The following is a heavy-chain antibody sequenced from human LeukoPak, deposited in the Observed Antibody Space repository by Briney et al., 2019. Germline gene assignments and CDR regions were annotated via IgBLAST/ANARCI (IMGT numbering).Heavy chain of an antibody. CDR3: ARGGEGEAYFYYYLDV. Sequence: GESLKISCVASGYTFSRYWIGWVRQIPGKGPEWMGLIYPDDSDTRYSPSFEGQVTISADKSITTAYLQWSSLKASDTAIYYCARGGEGEAYFYYYLDVWGKGTPVTVSS. V-gene: IGHV5-51*01. CDR1: GYTFSRYW. CDR2: IYPDDSDT. J-gene: IGHJ6*03. D-gene: IGHD3-10*01.